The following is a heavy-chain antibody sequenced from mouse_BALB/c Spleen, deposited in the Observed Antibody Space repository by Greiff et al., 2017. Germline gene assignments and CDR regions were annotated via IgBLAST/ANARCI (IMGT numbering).Heavy chain of an antibody. CDR1: GFSLTSYG. J-gene: IGHJ3*01. V-gene: IGHV2-9*02. D-gene: IGHD1-2*01. CDR2: IWAGGST. Sequence: QVQLQQSGPGLVAPSQSLSITCTVSGFSLTSYGVHWVRQPPGKGLEWLGVIWAGGSTNYNSALMSRLSISKDNSKSQVFLKMNSLQTDDTARYYCARVGTTAPLAYWGQGTLVTVSA. CDR3: ARVGTTAPLAY.